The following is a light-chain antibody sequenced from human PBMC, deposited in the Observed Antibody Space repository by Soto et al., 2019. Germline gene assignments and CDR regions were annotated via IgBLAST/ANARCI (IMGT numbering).Light chain of an antibody. CDR2: GAS. CDR1: QSVSNSY. CDR3: QQYAGSLPYT. J-gene: IGKJ2*01. Sequence: EIVLTQSPGTLCLSPGERATLSCRASQSVSNSYLAWYQQKPGQAPRLLIYGASSRATGIPDRFSGSGSGTDFTLTISRLEPEDFAVYYCQQYAGSLPYTFGQGTKLEIK. V-gene: IGKV3-20*01.